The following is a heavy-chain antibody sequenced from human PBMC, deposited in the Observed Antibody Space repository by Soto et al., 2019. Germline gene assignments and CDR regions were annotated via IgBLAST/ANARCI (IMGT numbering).Heavy chain of an antibody. CDR3: ASPLSNYYDSSGYYQGWFDP. Sequence: SVKGSCKASGGTFSSYAISWVRQAPGQGLEWMGGIIPIFGTANYAQKFQGRVTITADESTSTAYMELSSLRSEDTAVYYCASPLSNYYDSSGYYQGWFDPWGQGTLVTVS. J-gene: IGHJ5*02. CDR1: GGTFSSYA. D-gene: IGHD3-22*01. V-gene: IGHV1-69*13. CDR2: IIPIFGTA.